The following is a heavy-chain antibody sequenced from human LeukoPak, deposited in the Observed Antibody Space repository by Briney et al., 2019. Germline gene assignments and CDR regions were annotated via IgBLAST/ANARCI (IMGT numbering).Heavy chain of an antibody. Sequence: GGSLRLSCAASGFTFSSYGMSWVRQAPGKGLEWVSAISGSGGSTYYADSVKGRFTISRDNAKNSLYLQMNSLRAEDTAVYYCARAYFDWLLPFDYWGQGTLVTVSS. D-gene: IGHD3-9*01. J-gene: IGHJ4*02. CDR3: ARAYFDWLLPFDY. V-gene: IGHV3-23*01. CDR2: ISGSGGST. CDR1: GFTFSSYG.